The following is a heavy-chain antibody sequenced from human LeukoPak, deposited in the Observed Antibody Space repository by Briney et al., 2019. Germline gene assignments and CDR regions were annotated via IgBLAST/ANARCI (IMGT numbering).Heavy chain of an antibody. D-gene: IGHD2-2*01. CDR1: GFTFSSYS. CDR2: ISSSSSYI. CDR3: ARAGGYCSSTSCFATPWDYYYYYGMDG. V-gene: IGHV3-21*01. J-gene: IGHJ6*02. Sequence: GGSLRLSCAASGFTFSSYSMNWVRQAPGKGLEWVSSISSSSSYIYYADSVKGRFTISRDNAKNSLYLQMNSLRAEDTAVYYCARAGGYCSSTSCFATPWDYYYYYGMDGWGQGTTVTVSS.